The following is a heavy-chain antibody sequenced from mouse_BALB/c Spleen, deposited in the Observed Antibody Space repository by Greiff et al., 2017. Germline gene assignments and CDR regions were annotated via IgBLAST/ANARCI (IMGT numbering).Heavy chain of an antibody. Sequence: EVQLQESGPELVKPGASVKMSCKASGYTFTSYVMHWVKQKPGQGLEWIGYINPYIDGTKYNEKFKGKATLTSDKSSSTAYMELSSLTSEDSAVYYCARTLLITTVVAYYYAMDYWGQGTSVTVSS. CDR1: GYTFTSYV. V-gene: IGHV1-14*01. D-gene: IGHD1-1*01. CDR3: ARTLLITTVVAYYYAMDY. CDR2: INPYIDGT. J-gene: IGHJ4*01.